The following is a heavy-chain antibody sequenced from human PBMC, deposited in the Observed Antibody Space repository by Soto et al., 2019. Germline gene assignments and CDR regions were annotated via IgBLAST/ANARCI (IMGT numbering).Heavy chain of an antibody. Sequence: EVQLVQSGADIKKPGESLKISCKGVGYKFGSAWIGWVRQMPGKGLEWMGIIKPGTSDIRYSPSCRDHVTISADEAVSPAYLQWRSLKASDTAMYYCARQLRPVCESWGQGTLVTVSS. J-gene: IGHJ5*02. CDR1: GYKFGSAW. D-gene: IGHD3-16*01. CDR2: IKPGTSDI. CDR3: ARQLRPVCES. V-gene: IGHV5-51*01.